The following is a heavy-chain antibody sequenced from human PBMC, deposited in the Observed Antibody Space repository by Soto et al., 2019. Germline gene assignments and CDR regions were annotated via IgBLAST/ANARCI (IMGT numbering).Heavy chain of an antibody. CDR1: GYTFTSYY. CDR2: INPSGGST. V-gene: IGHV1-46*03. Sequence: GASVKVSCKASGYTFTSYYMHWVRQAPGQGLEWMGIINPSGGSTSYAQKFQGRVTMTRDTSTSTVYMELSSLRSEDTAVYYCARGVPTYYDILTGSFDYWGQGTLVTVSS. J-gene: IGHJ4*02. D-gene: IGHD3-9*01. CDR3: ARGVPTYYDILTGSFDY.